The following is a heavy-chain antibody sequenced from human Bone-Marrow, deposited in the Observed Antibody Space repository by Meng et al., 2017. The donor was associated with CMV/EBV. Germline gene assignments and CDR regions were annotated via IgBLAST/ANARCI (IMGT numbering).Heavy chain of an antibody. CDR1: GASFSDFY. Sequence: SETLSLTCEVSGASFSDFYWSWIRQSTGMGLEWIGEITHSGITRYNPSLKGRVTISIDTSKKQFFLNLTSVTAADTARYYCARDLRKTYLYYYGVDVWGQGTTVTVSS. J-gene: IGHJ6*02. CDR2: ITHSGIT. CDR3: ARDLRKTYLYYYGVDV. V-gene: IGHV4-34*01.